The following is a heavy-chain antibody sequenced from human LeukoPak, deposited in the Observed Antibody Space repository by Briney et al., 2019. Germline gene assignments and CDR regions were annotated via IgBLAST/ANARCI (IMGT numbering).Heavy chain of an antibody. CDR2: IYYSGST. Sequence: SETLSLTCTVSGGSISSSSYFWGWIRQPPGKGLEWIGIIYYSGSTYYNPSLKSRVTVSVDKSKNQVFLKLSSVTAADTAVYYCARGGFLEWLLLGDYWGQGTLVSVSS. D-gene: IGHD3-3*01. CDR3: ARGGFLEWLLLGDY. CDR1: GGSISSSSYF. V-gene: IGHV4-39*07. J-gene: IGHJ4*02.